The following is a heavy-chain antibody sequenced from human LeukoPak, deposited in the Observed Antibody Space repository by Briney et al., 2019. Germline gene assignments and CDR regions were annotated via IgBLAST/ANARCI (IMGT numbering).Heavy chain of an antibody. D-gene: IGHD3-16*01. CDR3: TRGAGWLIDY. Sequence: SETLSLTCTVSDDSISDYYRGWIRQPPVKGLEWIGYFHNSGTSTYNPSLKSRVTISADTSKNQFSLKLNSLTTADTAVYYCTRGAGWLIDYWGQGILVTVSS. J-gene: IGHJ4*02. V-gene: IGHV4-59*01. CDR2: FHNSGTS. CDR1: DDSISDYY.